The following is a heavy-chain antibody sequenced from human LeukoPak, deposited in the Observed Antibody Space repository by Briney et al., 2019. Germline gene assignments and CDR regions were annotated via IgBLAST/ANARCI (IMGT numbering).Heavy chain of an antibody. CDR3: ARVLAGYYSSWYSH. V-gene: IGHV3-7*01. J-gene: IGHJ3*01. D-gene: IGHD6-13*01. CDR1: GFTFTTYW. Sequence: TGGSLRLSCAASGFTFTTYWMSWVRQAPGKGLEWVANIKQDGTEKYYVDSVKGRFTISRDNAKNSLDLQMNSLRAEDTAVYYCARVLAGYYSSWYSHRGQGTMVTVSS. CDR2: IKQDGTEK.